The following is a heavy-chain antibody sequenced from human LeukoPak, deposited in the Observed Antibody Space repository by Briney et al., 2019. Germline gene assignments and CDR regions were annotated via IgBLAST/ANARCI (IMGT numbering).Heavy chain of an antibody. Sequence: PSETLSLTCTVSGGSISSYYWSWIRQPPGKGLEWIGYIYYSGSTNYNPSLKSRVTISVDTSKNQFSLKLSSVTAADTAVYYCARESVVAATRGANWFDPWGQGTLVTVSS. V-gene: IGHV4-59*01. CDR3: ARESVVAATRGANWFDP. CDR2: IYYSGST. D-gene: IGHD2-15*01. J-gene: IGHJ5*02. CDR1: GGSISSYY.